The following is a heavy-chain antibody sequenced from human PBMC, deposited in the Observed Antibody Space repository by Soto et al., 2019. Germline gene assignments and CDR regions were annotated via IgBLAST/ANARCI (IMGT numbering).Heavy chain of an antibody. CDR2: ISGSGGST. J-gene: IGHJ4*02. V-gene: IGHV3-23*01. CDR3: ANSLYDSSGYPRFDY. CDR1: GFTFSSYA. D-gene: IGHD3-22*01. Sequence: GGSLRLSCAASGFTFSSYAMSWVRQAPGKGLEWVSAISGSGGSTYYADSVKGRFTISRDNSKNTLYLQMNSLRAEDTAVYYCANSLYDSSGYPRFDYWGQGTLVTVSS.